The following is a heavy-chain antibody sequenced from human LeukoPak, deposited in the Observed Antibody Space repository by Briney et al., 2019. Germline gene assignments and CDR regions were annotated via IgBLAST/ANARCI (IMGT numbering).Heavy chain of an antibody. J-gene: IGHJ4*02. V-gene: IGHV3-30*18. CDR1: GFTFSSYG. CDR2: ISYDGSNK. Sequence: GGSLRLSCAASGFTFSSYGMRWVRQAPGKGLEWVAVISYDGSNKYYADSVKGRFTISRDNSKNTLYLQVNSLRAEDTAVYYCAKGILVLDHWGQGTLVTVSS. D-gene: IGHD2-8*02. CDR3: AKGILVLDH.